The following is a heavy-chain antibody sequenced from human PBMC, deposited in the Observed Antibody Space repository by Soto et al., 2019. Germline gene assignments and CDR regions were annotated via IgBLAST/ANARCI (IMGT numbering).Heavy chain of an antibody. J-gene: IGHJ3*02. Sequence: HPVGSLRLSCAASGFTFSNYAMSWVRQAPGKGLEWVSGIGGGGGDTYYADSVKGRFTISRDNSKSTLFLQLSSLRAEDTAIYYCAKDRVSHNSVWDPFDIWGQGTMVTVSS. V-gene: IGHV3-23*01. CDR2: IGGGGGDT. D-gene: IGHD2-21*01. CDR1: GFTFSNYA. CDR3: AKDRVSHNSVWDPFDI.